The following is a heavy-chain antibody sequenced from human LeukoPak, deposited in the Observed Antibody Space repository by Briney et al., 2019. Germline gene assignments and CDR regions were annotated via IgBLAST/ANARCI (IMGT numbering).Heavy chain of an antibody. CDR2: ITLSGGNT. CDR3: AKRGNPAVGHHYLDV. Sequence: GGSLRLSCAASGFTFSSYGMSWVRQAPGKGLEWVSSITLSGGNTFYADSVMGRFTVSRDNSKNTLYLQMNSLSAEDTAVYYCAKRGNPAVGHHYLDVWGKGTTVSVSS. V-gene: IGHV3-23*01. CDR1: GFTFSSYG. D-gene: IGHD2-2*01. J-gene: IGHJ6*03.